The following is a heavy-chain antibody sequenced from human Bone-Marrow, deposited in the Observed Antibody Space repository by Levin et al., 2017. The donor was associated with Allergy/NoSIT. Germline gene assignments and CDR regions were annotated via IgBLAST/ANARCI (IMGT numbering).Heavy chain of an antibody. J-gene: IGHJ4*02. Sequence: PGGSLRLSCKTSGYTFTVYYMHWVRQAPGQGLEWMGRINPSTGVTDYVQKFQGRVTMTRDTSISTAYMELSSMRSDDTAVYYCARIRSNHNCDSWGQGTLVTVSS. CDR1: GYTFTVYY. CDR2: INPSTGVT. D-gene: IGHD1-14*01. CDR3: ARIRSNHNCDS. V-gene: IGHV1-2*06.